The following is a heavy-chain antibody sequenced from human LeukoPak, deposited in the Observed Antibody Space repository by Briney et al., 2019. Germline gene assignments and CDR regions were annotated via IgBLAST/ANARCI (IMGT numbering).Heavy chain of an antibody. CDR3: ARVITMVRGVIIDY. CDR2: IYYSGST. Sequence: SETLSLTCTVPGGSISSYYWSWIRQPPGKGLEWIGYIYYSGSTNYNPSLKSRVTISVDTSKNQFSLKLSSVTAADTAVYYCARVITMVRGVIIDYWGQGTLVTVSS. J-gene: IGHJ4*02. CDR1: GGSISSYY. D-gene: IGHD3-10*01. V-gene: IGHV4-59*01.